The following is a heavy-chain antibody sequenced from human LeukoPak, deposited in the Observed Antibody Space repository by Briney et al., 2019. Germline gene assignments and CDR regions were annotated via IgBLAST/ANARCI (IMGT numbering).Heavy chain of an antibody. CDR2: ISSASNTI. CDR1: GFTFSSYS. V-gene: IGHV3-48*01. Sequence: GESLRLSCAASGFTFSSYSMNWVRQAPGKGLEWVSYISSASNTIYYADSVKGRFTISRDNAKNSLYMQMNSLRAEDTAMYYCARDGWFGDYNWFDPWGQGTLVTVSS. D-gene: IGHD3-10*01. CDR3: ARDGWFGDYNWFDP. J-gene: IGHJ5*02.